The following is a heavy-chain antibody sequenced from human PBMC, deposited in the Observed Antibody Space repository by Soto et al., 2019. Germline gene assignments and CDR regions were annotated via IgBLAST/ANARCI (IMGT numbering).Heavy chain of an antibody. CDR1: GFTFSSYA. Sequence: EVQLLESGGGLVQPGGSLRLSCAASGFTFSSYAMSWVRQAPGKGLEWVSGISGSGDSTYYADSVKGRFTISRDNSKNTLYLQMNSLRAEDTAVYYRAKGGPGIAGAGTGYCQPWGQGTLVTVSS. J-gene: IGHJ1*01. D-gene: IGHD6-19*01. CDR3: AKGGPGIAGAGTGYCQP. V-gene: IGHV3-23*01. CDR2: ISGSGDST.